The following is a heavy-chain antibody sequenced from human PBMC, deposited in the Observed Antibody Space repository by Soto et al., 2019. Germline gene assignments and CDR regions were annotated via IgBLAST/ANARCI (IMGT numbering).Heavy chain of an antibody. V-gene: IGHV3-30*18. J-gene: IGHJ4*02. CDR2: ISYDGNYK. D-gene: IGHD1-26*01. Sequence: QVQLVESGGGVVQPGRSLRLSCSASGFTFNDYAMHWVRQAPGKGLEWVSFISYDGNYKYYADSVKGRFTISRDTSKNTLYLQMNSLRQEDTAVYFCAKARVGTTHFDYWGQGTLVTASS. CDR1: GFTFNDYA. CDR3: AKARVGTTHFDY.